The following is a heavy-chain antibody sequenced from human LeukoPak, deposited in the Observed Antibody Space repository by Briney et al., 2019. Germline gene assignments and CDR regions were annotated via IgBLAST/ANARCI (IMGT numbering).Heavy chain of an antibody. J-gene: IGHJ4*02. D-gene: IGHD6-13*01. Sequence: SETLSLTCAVHGGSFSGYYWSWIRQPPGKGLEWIGEINHSGSTNYNPSLKSRVTISVDTSKNQFSLKLSSVTAADTAVYYCARSPSSFGYWGQGTLVTVSS. V-gene: IGHV4-34*01. CDR1: GGSFSGYY. CDR3: ARSPSSFGY. CDR2: INHSGST.